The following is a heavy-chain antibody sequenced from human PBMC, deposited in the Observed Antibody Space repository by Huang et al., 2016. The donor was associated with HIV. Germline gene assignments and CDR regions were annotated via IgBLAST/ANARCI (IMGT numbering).Heavy chain of an antibody. Sequence: EEHLVESGGGLVQPGGSLRLSCEASGFKFSNYWMQWVRQAPGKGLMWVSRMKIEGRTTDYADSVKGRFTISRDNAKNTLYLQMSSLTAEDTAIYYCARAGGFEIWGQGTVVTVSS. D-gene: IGHD2-15*01. CDR2: MKIEGRTT. J-gene: IGHJ3*02. V-gene: IGHV3-74*01. CDR3: ARAGGFEI. CDR1: GFKFSNYW.